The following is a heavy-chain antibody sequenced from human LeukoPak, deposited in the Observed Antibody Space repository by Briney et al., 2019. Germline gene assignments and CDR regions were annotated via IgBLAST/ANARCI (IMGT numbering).Heavy chain of an antibody. CDR3: ARDHSLLLDWLGSFDY. V-gene: IGHV1-18*01. Sequence: ASVMVSCKASGYTFTSYGISWVRQAPGQGLEWMGWISAYNGNTNYAQKLQGRVTMTTDTSTSTAYMELRSLRSDDTAVYYCARDHSLLLDWLGSFDYWGQGTLVTVSS. CDR1: GYTFTSYG. D-gene: IGHD3-9*01. CDR2: ISAYNGNT. J-gene: IGHJ4*02.